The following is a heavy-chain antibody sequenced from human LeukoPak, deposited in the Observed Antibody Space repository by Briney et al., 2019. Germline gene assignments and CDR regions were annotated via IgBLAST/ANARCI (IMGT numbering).Heavy chain of an antibody. D-gene: IGHD6-13*01. V-gene: IGHV3-23*01. Sequence: GGSLRLSCAASAFIFSSYAMTWVRQAPGKGLEWVSLIRGTGGNTYYADSVKGRFTMSRDNSKNTLYLQLNSLRAEDTAVYYCAKGPKQQLVGSRGHFFDYWGQGTLVTVSS. CDR3: AKGPKQQLVGSRGHFFDY. CDR1: AFIFSSYA. J-gene: IGHJ4*02. CDR2: IRGTGGNT.